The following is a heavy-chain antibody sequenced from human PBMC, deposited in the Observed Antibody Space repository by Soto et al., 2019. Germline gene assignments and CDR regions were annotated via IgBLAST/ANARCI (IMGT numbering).Heavy chain of an antibody. CDR3: ARRMVNWPVAP. Sequence: QVQLQQWGAGLLKPSETLSLICAVYGGPFSGYQWSWYRQPPRKGLEWIGEINHGGSTHYSPSLKSRVTLSIDTSKNPFSLRLKSVTAADTAVYFCARRMVNWPVAPWGQGSLVTVSS. CDR1: GGPFSGYQ. CDR2: INHGGST. V-gene: IGHV4-34*01. J-gene: IGHJ5*02. D-gene: IGHD5-18*01.